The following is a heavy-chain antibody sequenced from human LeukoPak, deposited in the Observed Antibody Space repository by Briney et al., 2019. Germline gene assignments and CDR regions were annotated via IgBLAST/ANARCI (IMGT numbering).Heavy chain of an antibody. Sequence: GSLRLSCAASGFTVSSNYMSWVRQPPGKGLEWIGEINHSGSTNYNPSLKSRVTISVDTSKNQFSLKLSSVTAADTAVYYCARDKVAGRNYFDYWGQGTLVTVSS. J-gene: IGHJ4*02. V-gene: IGHV4-34*01. CDR1: GFTVSSNY. D-gene: IGHD6-19*01. CDR3: ARDKVAGRNYFDY. CDR2: INHSGST.